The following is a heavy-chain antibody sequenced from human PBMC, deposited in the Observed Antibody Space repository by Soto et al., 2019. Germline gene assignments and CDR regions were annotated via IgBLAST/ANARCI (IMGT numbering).Heavy chain of an antibody. Sequence: PGGSLRLSCETSGFTFSNCVMTWVRQPPGKRLEWVSVITTNGHTAYADSVKGRFTISRDNSKNTLYLQMNSLRAEDTAVYYCAKDPLRYFDWLPYPYYFDYWGQGTLVTVSS. CDR3: AKDPLRYFDWLPYPYYFDY. CDR1: GFTFSNCV. D-gene: IGHD3-9*01. V-gene: IGHV3-23*01. J-gene: IGHJ4*02. CDR2: ITTNGHT.